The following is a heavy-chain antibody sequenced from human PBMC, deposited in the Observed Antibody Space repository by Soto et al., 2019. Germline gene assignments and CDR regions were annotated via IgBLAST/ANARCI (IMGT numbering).Heavy chain of an antibody. CDR1: GYTFTGYY. CDR2: INPNSGGT. J-gene: IGHJ4*02. Sequence: ASVKVSCKASGYTFTGYYMHWVRQAPGQGLEWMGWINPNSGGTNYAQKFQGRVTMTRDTSISTAYMELSRLRSDDTAVYYCARVLSYDFWSGYYSWRQGTLVTVSS. V-gene: IGHV1-2*02. D-gene: IGHD3-3*01. CDR3: ARVLSYDFWSGYYS.